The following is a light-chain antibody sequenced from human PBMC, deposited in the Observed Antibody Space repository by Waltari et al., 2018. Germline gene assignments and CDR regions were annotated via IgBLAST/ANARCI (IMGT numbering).Light chain of an antibody. CDR1: QSVSSSY. CDR2: GAS. CDR3: QQYGSSPLP. V-gene: IGKV3-20*01. J-gene: IGKJ1*01. Sequence: EIVLMQSPGPLSLFPGERAPLSCRASQSVSSSYLAWYQQKPGQAPRLLIFGASTRATGIPDRFSGSGSGTDFTLTISRLEPEDFAVYYCQQYGSSPLPFGQGTKVEIK.